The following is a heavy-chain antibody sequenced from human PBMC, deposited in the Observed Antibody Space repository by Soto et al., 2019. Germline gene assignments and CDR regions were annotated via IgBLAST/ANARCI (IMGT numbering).Heavy chain of an antibody. CDR2: TTYDGGIK. J-gene: IGHJ6*02. Sequence: VGSLRISCAASGFSFSSYVMAGVRMATGKGLEWVAATTYDGGIKHYVDSVKGRFTISRDNSKNTLYLQMNSLRVEDTATYYCAGALENPYFYYGLNVWGQGTTVTVSS. CDR1: GFSFSSYV. D-gene: IGHD1-1*01. V-gene: IGHV3-30*03. CDR3: AGALENPYFYYGLNV.